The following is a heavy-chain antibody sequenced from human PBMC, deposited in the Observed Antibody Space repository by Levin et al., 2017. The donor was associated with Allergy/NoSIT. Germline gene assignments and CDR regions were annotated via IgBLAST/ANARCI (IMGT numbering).Heavy chain of an antibody. J-gene: IGHJ4*02. CDR2: IKQDGSEK. D-gene: IGHD6-19*01. Sequence: GESLKISCAASGFTFSSYWMSWVRQAPGKGLEWVANIKQDGSEKYYVDSVKGRFTISRDNAKNSLYLQMNSLRAEDTAVYYCASRYSSGWYRGPSYFDYWGQGTLVTVSS. V-gene: IGHV3-7*01. CDR3: ASRYSSGWYRGPSYFDY. CDR1: GFTFSSYW.